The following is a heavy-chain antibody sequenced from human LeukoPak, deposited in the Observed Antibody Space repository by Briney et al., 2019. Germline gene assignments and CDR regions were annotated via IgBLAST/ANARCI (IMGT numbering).Heavy chain of an antibody. Sequence: PSETLSLTCTVSGGSISSSSYYWSWIRQPAGKGLEWIGRIYTSGSTNYNPSLKSRVTMSVDTSKNQFSLKLSSVTAADTAVYYCAREVYCSSTSCYVATVTTYESWFDPWGQGTLVTVSP. CDR2: IYTSGST. V-gene: IGHV4-61*02. J-gene: IGHJ5*02. CDR1: GGSISSSSYY. CDR3: AREVYCSSTSCYVATVTTYESWFDP. D-gene: IGHD2-2*01.